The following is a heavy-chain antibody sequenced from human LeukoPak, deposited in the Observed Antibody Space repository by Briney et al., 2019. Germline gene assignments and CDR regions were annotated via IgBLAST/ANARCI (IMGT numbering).Heavy chain of an antibody. V-gene: IGHV3-23*01. Sequence: PGGSLRLSCAASGFTFSSYAMSWVRQATGKGLEWVSAISGSGGSTYYADSVKGRFTISRDNSKNTLYLQMNSLRAEDTAVYYCAKARPYYYDSSGYYYWGQGTLVTVSS. CDR2: ISGSGGST. CDR1: GFTFSSYA. D-gene: IGHD3-22*01. J-gene: IGHJ4*02. CDR3: AKARPYYYDSSGYYY.